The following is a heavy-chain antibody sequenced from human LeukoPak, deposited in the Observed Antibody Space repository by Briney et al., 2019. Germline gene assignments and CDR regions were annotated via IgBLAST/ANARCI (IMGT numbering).Heavy chain of an antibody. Sequence: SETLSLTCTVSGGSISSYYWSWIRQPPGKGPEWIGYIYYSGSTNYNPSLKSRDTISVDTSKNQFSLKLSSVTTADTAVYYCARGVVVTYAFDIWGQGTMVTVSS. V-gene: IGHV4-59*01. D-gene: IGHD2-15*01. CDR3: ARGVVVTYAFDI. J-gene: IGHJ3*02. CDR1: GGSISSYY. CDR2: IYYSGST.